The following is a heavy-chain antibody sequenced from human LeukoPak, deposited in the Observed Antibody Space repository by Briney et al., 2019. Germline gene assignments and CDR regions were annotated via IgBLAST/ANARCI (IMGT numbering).Heavy chain of an antibody. CDR2: IYYSGST. V-gene: IGHV4-39*01. CDR1: GFSISSSSYY. CDR3: ARHAPVVYPGDYYYYMDV. Sequence: SETLSLTCTVSGFSISSSSYYWGWIRQPPGKGLEWIGSIYYSGSTYYNPSLKSRVTISVDTSKNQFSLKLSSVTAADTAVYYCARHAPVVYPGDYYYYMDVWGKGTTVTVSS. J-gene: IGHJ6*03. D-gene: IGHD7-27*01.